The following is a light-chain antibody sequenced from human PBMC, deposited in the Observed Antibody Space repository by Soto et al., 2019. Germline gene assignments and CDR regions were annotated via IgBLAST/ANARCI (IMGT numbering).Light chain of an antibody. CDR1: QSVSSTY. J-gene: IGKJ5*01. Sequence: EIVLTQSPGTLSLSPGERATLSCRASQSVSSTYLAWYQQKPGQAPRPLIYGASSRATGIPDRFSGSGSGTDSTLTISRLEPEDFAVYYCQQYGSSPPITFGQGTRLEIK. V-gene: IGKV3-20*01. CDR3: QQYGSSPPIT. CDR2: GAS.